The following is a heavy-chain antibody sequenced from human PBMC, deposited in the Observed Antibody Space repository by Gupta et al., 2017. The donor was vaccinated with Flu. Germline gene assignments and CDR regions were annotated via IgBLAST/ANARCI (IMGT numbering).Heavy chain of an antibody. J-gene: IGHJ5*02. CDR2: TYPSGKV. V-gene: IGHV4-4*07. CDR3: ARDSPDESGNSRFYNFWFGP. CDR1: GGSISGHF. D-gene: IGHD1-26*01. Sequence: QVQLQESGPGLVKPSETLSLICTVSGGSISGHFWSWIRQPAGKGLEWIGRTYPSGKVNYNPSIKSRATMSLDTSKNQISLRRTSVTAADKAGYYWARDSPDESGNSRFYNFWFGPWGQGTLVTVSS.